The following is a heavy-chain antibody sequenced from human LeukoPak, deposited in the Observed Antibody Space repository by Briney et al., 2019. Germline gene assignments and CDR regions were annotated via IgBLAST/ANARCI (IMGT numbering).Heavy chain of an antibody. V-gene: IGHV3-30*02. Sequence: GGSLRLSCAASGFIFSDYGMHWVRQAPGKGLEWVAFIRFDGTNKYYADSVKGRFTISRDNSKNTLSLQMSSLKGEDTAVYYCAKDLVYDSLWGSCDLWGQGTLVTASS. CDR1: GFIFSDYG. D-gene: IGHD3-16*01. CDR2: IRFDGTNK. CDR3: AKDLVYDSLWGSCDL. J-gene: IGHJ5*02.